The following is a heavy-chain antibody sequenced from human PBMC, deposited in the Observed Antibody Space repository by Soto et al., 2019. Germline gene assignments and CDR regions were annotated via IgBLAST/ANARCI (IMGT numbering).Heavy chain of an antibody. V-gene: IGHV4-4*07. D-gene: IGHD3-10*01. CDR1: GTSVSNYY. CDR3: ARGGLQLSYAFGY. J-gene: IGHJ4*02. Sequence: PSETLSLTCSVSGTSVSNYYWSWIRQPAGKGLEHIGRIYKSGSTRYNPSLKSRVTMSMDTSQTKIYLNLTSVTAADTAVYYRARGGLQLSYAFGYWGQGIPVTAS. CDR2: IYKSGST.